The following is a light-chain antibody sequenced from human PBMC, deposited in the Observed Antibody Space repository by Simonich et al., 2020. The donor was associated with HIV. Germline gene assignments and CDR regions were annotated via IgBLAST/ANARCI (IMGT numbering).Light chain of an antibody. CDR2: DAS. V-gene: IGKV3D-11*02. Sequence: IVMTQSPATLSVSPGERATLSCRASQSVSSYLAWYQQKPGQAPRLLIYDASNRATGIPARFSGSGPGTDFTLTISSLEPEDFAVYYCQQRSNWPITFGQGTRLEIK. J-gene: IGKJ5*01. CDR3: QQRSNWPIT. CDR1: QSVSSY.